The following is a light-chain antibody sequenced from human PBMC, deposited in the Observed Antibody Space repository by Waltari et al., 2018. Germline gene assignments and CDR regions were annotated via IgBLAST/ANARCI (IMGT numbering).Light chain of an antibody. CDR3: QQYYSILRT. Sequence: DIVMTQSPDSLSVSLGERATINCQSSQSVLYDSNNKNHLAWYQQKPGQPPKLLIYWASTRESGVPGRFSGSGSGTDFTLTISSLQAEDVATYYCQQYYSILRTFGQGTKVEIK. CDR1: QSVLYDSNNKNH. V-gene: IGKV4-1*01. CDR2: WAS. J-gene: IGKJ1*01.